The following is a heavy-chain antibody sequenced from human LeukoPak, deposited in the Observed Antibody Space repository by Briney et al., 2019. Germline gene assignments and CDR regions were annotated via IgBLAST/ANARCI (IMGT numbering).Heavy chain of an antibody. CDR3: ARGFHEYCSSTSCYREDY. CDR2: ISSSSSYI. Sequence: GGSLRLSCAASGFTFSSYSMNWVRQAPGKGLEWVSSISSSSSYIYYADSVKGRFTISRDNAKNSLYLQMNSLRAEDTAVYYCARGFHEYCSSTSCYREDYWGQGTLVTVSS. D-gene: IGHD2-2*01. V-gene: IGHV3-21*01. CDR1: GFTFSSYS. J-gene: IGHJ4*02.